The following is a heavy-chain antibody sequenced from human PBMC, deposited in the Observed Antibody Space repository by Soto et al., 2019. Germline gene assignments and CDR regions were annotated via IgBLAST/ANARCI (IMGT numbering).Heavy chain of an antibody. V-gene: IGHV1-18*01. CDR1: GYTFTRSG. CDR2: ISSYNGDT. Sequence: QVQLVQSGAEVKKPGASVKVSCKASGYTFTRSGISWVRQAPGQGPEWMGWISSYNGDTNYAQTFQGRVTMTTDTSRSTASMDLRSLRSDDTAVYYCAREGVAPYYSCGMDAWGQGTPVTVSS. D-gene: IGHD5-12*01. J-gene: IGHJ6*02. CDR3: AREGVAPYYSCGMDA.